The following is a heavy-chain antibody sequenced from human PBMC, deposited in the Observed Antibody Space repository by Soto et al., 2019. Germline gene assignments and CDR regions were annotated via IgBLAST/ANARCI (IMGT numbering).Heavy chain of an antibody. CDR1: GYTFTSYY. J-gene: IGHJ6*02. CDR2: INPSGGST. V-gene: IGHV1-46*01. CDR3: ARESCSGGSCYSTAYYYYGMDV. D-gene: IGHD2-15*01. Sequence: ASVKVSCKASGYTFTSYYMHWVRQAPGQGLEWMGIINPSGGSTSYAQKFQGRVTMTRDMSTSTVYMELSSLRSEDTAVYYCARESCSGGSCYSTAYYYYGMDVWGQGTTVTV.